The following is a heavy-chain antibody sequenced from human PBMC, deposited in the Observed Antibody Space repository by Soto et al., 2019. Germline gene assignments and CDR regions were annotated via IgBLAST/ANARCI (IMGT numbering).Heavy chain of an antibody. D-gene: IGHD1-1*01. CDR3: ARHDWNGVDY. J-gene: IGHJ4*02. V-gene: IGHV4-39*01. Sequence: QLQLQESGPGLVKPSETLSLTCTVSGGSISSSSYFWGWIRQPPGKGLEWIGSIYYSGSNYYNPSVKRRVTISVDTSKNQFSLKLSSVTAADTAVYYCARHDWNGVDYWGQGTLVTVSS. CDR2: IYYSGSN. CDR1: GGSISSSSYF.